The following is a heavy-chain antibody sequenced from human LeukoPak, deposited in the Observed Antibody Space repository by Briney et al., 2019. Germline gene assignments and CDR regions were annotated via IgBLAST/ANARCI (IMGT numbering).Heavy chain of an antibody. D-gene: IGHD6-19*01. Sequence: SETQSLTCPVSGGSISSYYWSWIRQPPGKGLEWIGYIYYSGSTNYNPSLKSRVTISVDTSKNQFSLKLSSVTAADTAVYYCARLGSGWQGPDYWGQGTLVTVSS. CDR3: ARLGSGWQGPDY. CDR2: IYYSGST. V-gene: IGHV4-59*01. J-gene: IGHJ4*02. CDR1: GGSISSYY.